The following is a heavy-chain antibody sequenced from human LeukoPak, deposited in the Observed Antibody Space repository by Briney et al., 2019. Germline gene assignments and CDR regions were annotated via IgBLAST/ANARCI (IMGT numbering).Heavy chain of an antibody. V-gene: IGHV3-23*01. D-gene: IGHD4-23*01. CDR2: ISASGGST. CDR3: AKSNDYGGNSGPDY. J-gene: IGHJ4*02. CDR1: GFTFSNYA. Sequence: PGGSLSLSCAASGFTFSNYAMNWVRQAPGKGLEWISTISASGGSTSYADSEKGRFIMSRDNSKNTLYLQMNSLRAEDTAVYYCAKSNDYGGNSGPDYWGQGTLVTVSS.